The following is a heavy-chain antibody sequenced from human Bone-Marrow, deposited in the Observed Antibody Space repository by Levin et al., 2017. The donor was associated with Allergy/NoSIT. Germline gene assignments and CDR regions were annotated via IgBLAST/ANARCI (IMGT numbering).Heavy chain of an antibody. V-gene: IGHV3-74*01. J-gene: IGHJ4*02. Sequence: QRGESLKISCAASGFTLSSHWMHWVRQAPGKGLVWVSRISGDGTRTSYADSVRGRFTISRDNAKSTLYLQINSLRVEDTAVYYCTRRAREVWFGDDDYFDHWGQGILVSVSS. CDR3: TRRAREVWFGDDDYFDH. CDR2: ISGDGTRT. CDR1: GFTLSSHW. D-gene: IGHD3-10*01.